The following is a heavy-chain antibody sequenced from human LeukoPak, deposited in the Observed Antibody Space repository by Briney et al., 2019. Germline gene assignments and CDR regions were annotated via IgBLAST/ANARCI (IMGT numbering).Heavy chain of an antibody. Sequence: PSETLSLTCTVSGGSISSGGYYWSWIRQPPGKGLEWIGYIYHSGSTYYNPSLKSRVTISVDRSKNQFSLKLSSVTAADTAVYYCAALVSTDLSPYYYYGMDVWGQGTTVTVSS. V-gene: IGHV4-30-2*01. CDR3: AALVSTDLSPYYYYGMDV. J-gene: IGHJ6*02. CDR2: IYHSGST. CDR1: GGSISSGGYY.